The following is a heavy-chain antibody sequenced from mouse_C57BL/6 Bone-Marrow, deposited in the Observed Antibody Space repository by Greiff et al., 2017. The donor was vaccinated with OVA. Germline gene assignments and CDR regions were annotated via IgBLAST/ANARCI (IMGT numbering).Heavy chain of an antibody. CDR2: INPSTGGT. CDR3: ARVPIYYYGSSYGRCAY. J-gene: IGHJ3*01. D-gene: IGHD1-1*01. Sequence: EVQLQQSGPELVKPGASVKISCKASGYSFTGYYMNWVKQSPEKSLEWIGEINPSTGGTTYNQKFKAKATLTVDKSSSTAYMQLKSLTSEDSAVYYGARVPIYYYGSSYGRCAYWGQGTLVTVSA. CDR1: GYSFTGYY. V-gene: IGHV1-42*01.